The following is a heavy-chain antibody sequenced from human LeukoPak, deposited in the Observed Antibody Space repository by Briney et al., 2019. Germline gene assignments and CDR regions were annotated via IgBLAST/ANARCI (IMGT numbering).Heavy chain of an antibody. D-gene: IGHD3-10*01. Sequence: GGSLRLSCAASGFTFSSYGMSWVRQAPGKGLEWVSTINGGPDDNTYYADSVKGRFTISGDNSRNTLYLQMNSLRAEDTAIYFCAKDFAISLRFGEDYYGMDVWGQGTTVTVSS. CDR3: AKDFAISLRFGEDYYGMDV. CDR2: INGGPDDNT. CDR1: GFTFSSYG. V-gene: IGHV3-23*01. J-gene: IGHJ6*02.